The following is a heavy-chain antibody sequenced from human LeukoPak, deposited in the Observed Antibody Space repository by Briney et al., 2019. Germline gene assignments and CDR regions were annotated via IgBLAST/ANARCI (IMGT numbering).Heavy chain of an antibody. D-gene: IGHD6-13*01. Sequence: GASVKVSCKASGYTFTSYDINWVRQAPGQGLEWMGGIIPIFGTANYAQKFQGRVTITTDESTSTAYMELSGLRSEDTAVYYCARLSGIAAARGGYWGQGTRVTVSS. V-gene: IGHV1-69*05. CDR3: ARLSGIAAARGGY. J-gene: IGHJ4*02. CDR2: IIPIFGTA. CDR1: GYTFTSYD.